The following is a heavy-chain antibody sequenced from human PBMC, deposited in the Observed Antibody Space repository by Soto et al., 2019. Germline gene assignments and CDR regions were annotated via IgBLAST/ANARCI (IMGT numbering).Heavy chain of an antibody. J-gene: IGHJ4*02. CDR2: INPSGGST. CDR3: ARPRYCSGGSCYVDLDY. V-gene: IGHV1-46*03. Sequence: ASVKASCQAPRDTITRQYMHCGRQAPEQRLEWMGIINPSGGSTSYAQKFQGRVTMTRDTSTNTVYMELSSLRSEDTAVYYCARPRYCSGGSCYVDLDYWGQGTLVTVSS. D-gene: IGHD2-15*01. CDR1: RDTITRQY.